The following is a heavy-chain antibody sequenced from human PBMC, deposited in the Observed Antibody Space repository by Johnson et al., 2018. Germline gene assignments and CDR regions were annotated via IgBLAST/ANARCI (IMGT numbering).Heavy chain of an antibody. CDR2: ISWNSGSI. Sequence: VQLVQSGGGLVQXGRSXRLXCAASGFTFDDYAMHWVRQAPGKGLEWVSGISWNSGSIGYADSVKGRFTISRDNAKNSLYLQMNSLRAEDTAVYYCARDSNYKYYFYIDVWGKGTTVTVSS. J-gene: IGHJ6*03. CDR3: ARDSNYKYYFYIDV. CDR1: GFTFDDYA. D-gene: IGHD4-11*01. V-gene: IGHV3-9*01.